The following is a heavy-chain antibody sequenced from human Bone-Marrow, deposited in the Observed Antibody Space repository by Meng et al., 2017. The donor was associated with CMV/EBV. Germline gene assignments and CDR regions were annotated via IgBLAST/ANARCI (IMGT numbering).Heavy chain of an antibody. V-gene: IGHV4-61*01. D-gene: IGHD6-25*01. CDR1: GGSVSSGSYY. Sequence: SETLSLTCTVSGGSVSSGSYYWSWIRQPPGKGLEWIGYIYYSGSTNYNPSLKSRVTISVDTSKNQFSLKLSSVTAADTAVYYCARRRHYYGMDVWGQGTTVTVSS. CDR2: IYYSGST. CDR3: ARRRHYYGMDV. J-gene: IGHJ6*02.